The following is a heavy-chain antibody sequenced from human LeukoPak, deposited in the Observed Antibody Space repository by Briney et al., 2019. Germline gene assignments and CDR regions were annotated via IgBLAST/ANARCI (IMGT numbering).Heavy chain of an antibody. CDR3: ARSYGSGNYFDY. CDR2: IDYSGTT. CDR1: GVSISSNGYY. J-gene: IGHJ4*02. V-gene: IGHV4-39*07. Sequence: SETLSLTCSVSGVSISSNGYYWGWIRQPPGKGLEWIASIDYSGTTYYNGPLKSRVTISVDTSKNQFSLKLSSVTAADTAVYYCARSYGSGNYFDYWGQGTLVTVSS. D-gene: IGHD3-10*01.